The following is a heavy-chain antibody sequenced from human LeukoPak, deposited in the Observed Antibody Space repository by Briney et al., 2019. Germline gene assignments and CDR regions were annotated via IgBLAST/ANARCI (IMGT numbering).Heavy chain of an antibody. D-gene: IGHD6-19*01. CDR3: AKDRGAVAGKPLEAFGY. V-gene: IGHV3-23*01. Sequence: GGSLRLSCAASGFTFSSYAMSWVRQAPGKGLEWVSAISGSGGSTYYADSVKGRFTISRDNSKNTLYLQMNSLRAEDTAVYYCAKDRGAVAGKPLEAFGYWGQGTLVTVSS. J-gene: IGHJ4*02. CDR2: ISGSGGST. CDR1: GFTFSSYA.